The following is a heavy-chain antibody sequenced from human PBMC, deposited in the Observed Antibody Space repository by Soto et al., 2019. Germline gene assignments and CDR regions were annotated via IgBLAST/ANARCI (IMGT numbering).Heavy chain of an antibody. CDR3: ARLKQDYAVA. D-gene: IGHD3-16*01. CDR1: GYTFTSYD. Sequence: QVQLVQSGAEVKKPGASVKVSCKASGYTFTSYDINWVRLATGQGLEWMGWMNPNSGNTAYAQKFQGRVTMTRNTSKSTAYMELSSLKTEDTAVYYCARLKQDYAVAWGQGTLVTVSS. V-gene: IGHV1-8*01. J-gene: IGHJ5*02. CDR2: MNPNSGNT.